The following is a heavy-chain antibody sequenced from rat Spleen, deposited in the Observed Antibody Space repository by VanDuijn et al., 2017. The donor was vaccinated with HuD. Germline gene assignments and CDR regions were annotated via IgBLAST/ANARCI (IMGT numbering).Heavy chain of an antibody. CDR3: ARHKAAISIDY. Sequence: EVQLVESGGGLVQPGRSLKLSCAAPGFTLSYYGMAWVRQAPTKGLEWVATISYDGSSTYYRDSVKGRFTISRDNAKSTLYLQMDSLRSEDTATYYCARHKAAISIDYWGQGVMVTVSS. V-gene: IGHV5-29*01. D-gene: IGHD1-2*01. CDR2: ISYDGSST. J-gene: IGHJ2*01. CDR1: GFTLSYYG.